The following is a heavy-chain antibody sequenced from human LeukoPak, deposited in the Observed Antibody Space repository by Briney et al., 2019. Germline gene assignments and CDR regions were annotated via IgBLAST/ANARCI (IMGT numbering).Heavy chain of an antibody. CDR1: GGSISSYY. CDR2: IYYSGST. Sequence: SETLSLTCTVSGGSISSYYWSWIRQPPGKGLERIGYIYYSGSTNYNPSLKSRVTISVDTSKNQFSLKLSSVTAADTAVYYCARDSSSWLNYYYGMDVWGQGTTVTVSS. D-gene: IGHD6-13*01. V-gene: IGHV4-59*01. CDR3: ARDSSSWLNYYYGMDV. J-gene: IGHJ6*02.